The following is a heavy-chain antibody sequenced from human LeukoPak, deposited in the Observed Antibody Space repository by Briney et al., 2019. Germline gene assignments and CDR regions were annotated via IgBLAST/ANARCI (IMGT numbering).Heavy chain of an antibody. D-gene: IGHD5-12*01. CDR2: INPNSGGT. CDR1: GYTFTGYY. J-gene: IGHJ4*02. CDR3: ARVYSGYDPKDY. Sequence: ASVKVSCKASGYTFTGYYMHWVRQAPGQGLEWMGWINPNSGGTNYAQKFQGRVTMTRDTSISTACMELSRLRSDDTAVYYCARVYSGYDPKDYWGQGTLVTVSS. V-gene: IGHV1-2*02.